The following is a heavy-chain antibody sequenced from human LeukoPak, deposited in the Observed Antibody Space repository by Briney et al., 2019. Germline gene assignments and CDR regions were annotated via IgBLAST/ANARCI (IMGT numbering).Heavy chain of an antibody. CDR1: GFTVSSNY. CDR2: IYSGGST. V-gene: IGHV3-66*01. D-gene: IGHD3-10*01. Sequence: GGSLRLSCAASGFTVSSNYMSWVRQAPGKGLEWVSVIYSGGSTYYADSVKGRFTISRDNSKNTLYLQMNSLRAEDTAVYYCARDVSSYYYGSGSPPLRYWGQGTLVTVSS. J-gene: IGHJ4*02. CDR3: ARDVSSYYYGSGSPPLRY.